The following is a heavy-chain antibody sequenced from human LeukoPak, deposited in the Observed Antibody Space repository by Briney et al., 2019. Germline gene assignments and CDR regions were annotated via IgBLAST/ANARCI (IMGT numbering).Heavy chain of an antibody. V-gene: IGHV4-34*01. CDR2: IYHSGST. J-gene: IGHJ5*02. CDR3: ARGAAAINWFDP. Sequence: SSETLSLTCAVYGGSFSGYYWSWIRQPPGKGLEWIGEIYHSGSTNYNPSLRSRVTISVDRSKNQFSLRLSSVTAADTAVYYCARGAAAINWFDPWGQGTLVTVSS. CDR1: GGSFSGYY. D-gene: IGHD6-13*01.